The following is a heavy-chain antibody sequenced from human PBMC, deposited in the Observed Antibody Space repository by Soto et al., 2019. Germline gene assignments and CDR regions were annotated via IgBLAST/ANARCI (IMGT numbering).Heavy chain of an antibody. CDR1: GYTFTSYA. D-gene: IGHD6-13*01. V-gene: IGHV1-3*01. J-gene: IGHJ5*02. Sequence: QVQLVQSGAEVKKPGASVKVSCKASGYTFTSYAMHWVRQAPGQRLEWMGWINAGNGNTKYSQKFQGRVTITRDTSASTAYMELSSLRSEDTAVYYCARYRSSSYWFDPWGQGTLVTVSS. CDR2: INAGNGNT. CDR3: ARYRSSSYWFDP.